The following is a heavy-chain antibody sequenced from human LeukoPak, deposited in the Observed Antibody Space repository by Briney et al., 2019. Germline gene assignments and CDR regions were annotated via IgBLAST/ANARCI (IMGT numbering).Heavy chain of an antibody. Sequence: PGGSLRLSCTASGFTFSSYGMHWVRQAPGKGLEWVAFIRYDGTNKYYADSVKGRFTISRDNSKNTLDLQMNSLRAEDTAVYYWAKGKSSSPLYYFDYWGQGTLVTVSS. D-gene: IGHD6-13*01. CDR3: AKGKSSSPLYYFDY. V-gene: IGHV3-30*02. CDR1: GFTFSSYG. J-gene: IGHJ4*02. CDR2: IRYDGTNK.